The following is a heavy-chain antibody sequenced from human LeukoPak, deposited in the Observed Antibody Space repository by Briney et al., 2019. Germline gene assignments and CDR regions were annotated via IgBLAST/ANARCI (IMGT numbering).Heavy chain of an antibody. Sequence: PSETLSLTCIVSGGSISTYYWSWIQQPPGKGLEWIGHIYYSGSTNYNPSLKSRVTIAVDTSKNHFSLKLSSVTAADTAVYYCTRNYDSSGYTTFGYWGRGTLVTVSS. J-gene: IGHJ4*02. CDR2: IYYSGST. CDR1: GGSISTYY. CDR3: TRNYDSSGYTTFGY. V-gene: IGHV4-59*01. D-gene: IGHD3-22*01.